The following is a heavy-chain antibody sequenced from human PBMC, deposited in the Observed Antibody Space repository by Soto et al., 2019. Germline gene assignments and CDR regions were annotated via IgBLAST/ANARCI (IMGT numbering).Heavy chain of an antibody. CDR1: GFTFSNYA. CDR3: ARDRVSTRAPCREFDYSYYYGMDV. V-gene: IGHV3-30*04. D-gene: IGHD2-15*01. J-gene: IGHJ6*02. Sequence: SLRLSCAASGFTFSNYAMHWVRQAPGKGLEWVAIISYDGNNKYNADSVKGRFTISRDNSKNTLYLQMNSLRAEDTAVYYCARDRVSTRAPCREFDYSYYYGMDVWGQGTTVTVSS. CDR2: ISYDGNNK.